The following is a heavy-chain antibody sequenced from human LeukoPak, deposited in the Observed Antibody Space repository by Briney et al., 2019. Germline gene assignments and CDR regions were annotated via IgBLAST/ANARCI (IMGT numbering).Heavy chain of an antibody. CDR1: GVSISSSNW. CDR2: IYHSGST. V-gene: IGHV4-4*02. J-gene: IGHJ4*02. D-gene: IGHD4-17*01. CDR3: ASQFRSTTVTTGSVRSDY. Sequence: SETLSLTCAVSGVSISSSNWWSWVRQPPGKGLEWIGEIYHSGSTNYNPSLKSRVTISVDKSKNQFSLKLSSVTAADTAVYYCASQFRSTTVTTGSVRSDYWGQGTLVTVSS.